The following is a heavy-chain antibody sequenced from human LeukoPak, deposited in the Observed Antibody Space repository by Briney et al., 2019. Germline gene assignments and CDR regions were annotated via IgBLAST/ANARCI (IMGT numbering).Heavy chain of an antibody. D-gene: IGHD4/OR15-4a*01. Sequence: GGSLRLSCAASGFTFSSHGMSWVRQAPGKGLEWVSTISGSGDNTYYADSVKGRFTISRDNSKNTLYLQMNSLRAEDTAVYYCARRAGAYSHPYDYWGQGTLVTVSS. CDR2: ISGSGDNT. CDR1: GFTFSSHG. CDR3: ARRAGAYSHPYDY. J-gene: IGHJ4*02. V-gene: IGHV3-23*01.